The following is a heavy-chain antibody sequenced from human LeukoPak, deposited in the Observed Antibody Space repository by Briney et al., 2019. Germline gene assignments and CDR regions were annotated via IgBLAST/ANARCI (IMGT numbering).Heavy chain of an antibody. CDR2: ISSSSSYI. Sequence: GGSLRLSCAASGFTFSSYSMNWVRQGPGKGREWVSSISSSSSYIYYADSVKGRFTISRDNAKNSLYLQMNSLRAEDTAVYYCASGHYDSSGFYLMAAFDIWGQGTMVTVSS. CDR3: ASGHYDSSGFYLMAAFDI. J-gene: IGHJ3*02. CDR1: GFTFSSYS. V-gene: IGHV3-21*01. D-gene: IGHD3-22*01.